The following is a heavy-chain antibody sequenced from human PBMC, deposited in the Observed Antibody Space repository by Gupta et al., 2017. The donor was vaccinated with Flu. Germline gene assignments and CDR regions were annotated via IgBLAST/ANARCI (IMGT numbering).Heavy chain of an antibody. CDR1: GYTFSGYY. D-gene: IGHD3-16*01. CDR3: ARDWGTRGENAFDI. V-gene: IGHV1-2*02. Sequence: QEQLVQSGAEVKKPGASVRLSCKASGYTFSGYYMHWLRQAPGQGLEWMGFNNAANDDTKYSQEFQGRITMTSDTSANTAYMELSSLRSDDTAVYYCARDWGTRGENAFDIWGQGTMVTVS. J-gene: IGHJ3*02. CDR2: NNAANDDT.